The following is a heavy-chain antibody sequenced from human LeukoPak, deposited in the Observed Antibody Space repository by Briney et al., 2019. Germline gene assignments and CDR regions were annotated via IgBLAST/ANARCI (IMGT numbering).Heavy chain of an antibody. Sequence: QPGGSLRLSCAASGFTFSSYWVHWVRQAPGKGLVWVSPINSDGSSTSYADSVKGRFTISRDNAKNTLSLQMNSLRAEDTAVYFCARGVQYSGYDHNWFDSWGQGSLVTVSS. V-gene: IGHV3-74*01. J-gene: IGHJ5*01. CDR1: GFTFSSYW. CDR2: INSDGSST. CDR3: ARGVQYSGYDHNWFDS. D-gene: IGHD5-12*01.